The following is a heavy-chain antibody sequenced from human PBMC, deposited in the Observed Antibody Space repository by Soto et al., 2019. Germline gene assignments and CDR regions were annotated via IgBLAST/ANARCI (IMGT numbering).Heavy chain of an antibody. J-gene: IGHJ2*01. Sequence: QVQLVQSGAEVKKPGSSVKVSCKASGGTFSSYSINWVRQAPGQGLEWMGGIIPIFGTANSAQKFQGRGTLTADESTSTAHMEQNSPRNEDAAVYYCARPFQSWPGGWYFDLWGRGTLVTVSS. CDR1: GGTFSSYS. D-gene: IGHD3-16*01. CDR2: IIPIFGTA. CDR3: ARPFQSWPGGWYFDL. V-gene: IGHV1-69*01.